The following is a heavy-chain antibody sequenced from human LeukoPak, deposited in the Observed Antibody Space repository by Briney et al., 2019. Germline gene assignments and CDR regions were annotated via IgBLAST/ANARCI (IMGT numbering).Heavy chain of an antibody. CDR2: IYSAGST. V-gene: IGHV3-66*01. CDR1: GFTFSSYS. Sequence: GGSPRLSCAASGFTFSSYSMNWVRQAPGKGLEWVSVIYSAGSTYYADSVKGRFTVSRDNSKNMLYLQMNSLRAEDTAVYYCADGDYYWGQGTLVTVSS. CDR3: ADGDYY. D-gene: IGHD4-17*01. J-gene: IGHJ4*02.